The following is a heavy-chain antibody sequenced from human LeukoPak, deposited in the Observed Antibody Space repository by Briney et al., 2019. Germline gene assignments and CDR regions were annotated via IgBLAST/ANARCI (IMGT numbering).Heavy chain of an antibody. CDR1: GFTFSSYS. J-gene: IGHJ4*02. CDR3: ARRWYGDFSISYYFDY. D-gene: IGHD3-3*01. Sequence: GGSLRLSCAASGFTFSSYSMNWVRQAPGKGLEWVSSISSSSSYIYYADSVKGRFTISRDNAKNSLYLQMNSLRAEDTAVYYCARRWYGDFSISYYFDYWGQGTLVTVSS. V-gene: IGHV3-21*01. CDR2: ISSSSSYI.